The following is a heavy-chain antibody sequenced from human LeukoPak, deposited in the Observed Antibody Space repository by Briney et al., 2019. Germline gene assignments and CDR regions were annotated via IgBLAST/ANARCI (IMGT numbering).Heavy chain of an antibody. CDR2: INTDGSST. J-gene: IGHJ4*02. CDR3: ARADLVVPAAIHFDY. CDR1: GFTFSSYW. V-gene: IGHV3-74*01. D-gene: IGHD2-2*01. Sequence: GGSLRLSCAASGFTFSSYWMHWVRQAPGKGLVWVSRINTDGSSTYYADSVKGRFTISRDNAKNTLYLQMNSLRAEDTAVYYCARADLVVPAAIHFDYWGQGTLVTVSS.